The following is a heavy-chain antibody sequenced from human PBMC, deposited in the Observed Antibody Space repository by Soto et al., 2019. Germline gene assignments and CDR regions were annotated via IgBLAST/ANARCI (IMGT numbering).Heavy chain of an antibody. CDR3: AIEKWPPGAFDI. CDR1: GGSISSGDYY. V-gene: IGHV4-30-4*01. CDR2: IYYSGST. D-gene: IGHD5-12*01. J-gene: IGHJ3*02. Sequence: KASETLSLTCTVSGGSISSGDYYWSWIRQPPGKGLEWIGYIYYSGSTYYNPSLKSRVTISVDTSKNQFSLKLSSVTAADTAVYYCAIEKWPPGAFDIWGQGTMVTVSS.